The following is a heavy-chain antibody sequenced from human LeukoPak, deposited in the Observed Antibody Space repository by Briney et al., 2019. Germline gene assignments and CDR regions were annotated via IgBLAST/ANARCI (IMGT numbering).Heavy chain of an antibody. J-gene: IGHJ5*02. V-gene: IGHV4-4*07. Sequence: SETLSLTCTVSGGSISSYYWSWIRQPAGKGLEWIGRIYTSGSTNYNPSLKSRVTMSVDTSKNQFSLKLSSVTAADTAVYYCARAGGSSGWYRRAYNWFDPWGQGTLVTVSS. D-gene: IGHD6-19*01. CDR2: IYTSGST. CDR1: GGSISSYY. CDR3: ARAGGSSGWYRRAYNWFDP.